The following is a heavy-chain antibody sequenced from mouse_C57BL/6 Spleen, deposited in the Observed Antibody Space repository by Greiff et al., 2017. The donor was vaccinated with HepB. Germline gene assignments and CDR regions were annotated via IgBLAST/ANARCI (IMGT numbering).Heavy chain of an antibody. J-gene: IGHJ4*01. Sequence: EVKRVESGGGLVQSGRSLRLSCATSGFTFSDFYMEWVRQAPGKGLEWIAASRNKANDYTTEYSASVKGRFIVSRDTSQSILYLQMNALRAEDTAIYYCARDGELGRAMDYWGQGTSVTVSS. D-gene: IGHD4-1*01. CDR2: SRNKANDYTT. CDR1: GFTFSDFY. V-gene: IGHV7-1*01. CDR3: ARDGELGRAMDY.